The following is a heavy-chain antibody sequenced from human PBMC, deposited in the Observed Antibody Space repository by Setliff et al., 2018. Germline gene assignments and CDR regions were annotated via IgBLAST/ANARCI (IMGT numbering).Heavy chain of an antibody. J-gene: IGHJ5*02. D-gene: IGHD1-26*01. Sequence: ASVKVSCKASGNRFTDYNLHWVRQAPGQGLDWMGWINPNSGDTHSAQKFQGRVTMTRDTSINTAYMELSSLTSDDTAFYYCVRSGKFGMRFWFDQWGQGTQVTVSS. CDR2: INPNSGDT. CDR1: GNRFTDYN. CDR3: VRSGKFGMRFWFDQ. V-gene: IGHV1-2*02.